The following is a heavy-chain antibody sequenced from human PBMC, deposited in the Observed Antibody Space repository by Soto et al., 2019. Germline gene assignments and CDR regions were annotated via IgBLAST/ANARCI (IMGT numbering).Heavy chain of an antibody. D-gene: IGHD3-3*01. V-gene: IGHV3-21*01. CDR2: ISSSSSYI. CDR3: ARDLLTIFGVVNDDY. Sequence: GGSLRLSCAASGFTFSSYSMNWVRQAPGKGLEWVSSISSSSSYIYYADSVKGRFTISRDNAKNSLYLQMNSLRAEDTAVYYCARDLLTIFGVVNDDYWGQGTLVTVSS. J-gene: IGHJ4*02. CDR1: GFTFSSYS.